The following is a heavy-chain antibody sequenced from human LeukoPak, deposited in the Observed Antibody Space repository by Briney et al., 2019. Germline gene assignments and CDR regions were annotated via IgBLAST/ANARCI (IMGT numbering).Heavy chain of an antibody. CDR3: AKNGDRGAYCTGGTCYPYFYYYMDV. CDR2: ISSTGGTT. V-gene: IGHV3-23*01. Sequence: GGSLRLSCAASGITFSSYGMSWVRQAPGKGLEWVSSISSTGGTTYYVDSVKGRFTISRDNSKNTLYLQMKSLRAEDTAIYYCAKNGDRGAYCTGGTCYPYFYYYMDVWGKGTTVTI. CDR1: GITFSSYG. D-gene: IGHD2-15*01. J-gene: IGHJ6*03.